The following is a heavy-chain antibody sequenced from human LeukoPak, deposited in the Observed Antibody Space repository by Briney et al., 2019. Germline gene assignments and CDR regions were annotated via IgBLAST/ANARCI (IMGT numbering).Heavy chain of an antibody. D-gene: IGHD3-10*01. J-gene: IGHJ4*02. Sequence: GASVKVSCKASGYTFTSYGISWVRQAPGQGLEWMGWIGAYNGNTNYAQKLQGRVTMTTDTSTSTAYMELRSLRSDDTAVYYCARDERVLWFGGDVFDYWGQGTLVTVSS. V-gene: IGHV1-18*01. CDR1: GYTFTSYG. CDR3: ARDERVLWFGGDVFDY. CDR2: IGAYNGNT.